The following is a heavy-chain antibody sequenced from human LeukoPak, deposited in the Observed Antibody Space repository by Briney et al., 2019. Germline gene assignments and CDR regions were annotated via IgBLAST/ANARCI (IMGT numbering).Heavy chain of an antibody. CDR1: GYTFTGYY. CDR3: ARDRSNYGHKQGVGY. V-gene: IGHV1-2*02. Sequence: GASVTVSCKASGYTFTGYYMRWVRQAPGQGLEWMGWINPDSGGTNYAQKFQGRVTMTRDTSISTAYMELRRLRSDDTAVYYCARDRSNYGHKQGVGYWGQGTLVTVSS. CDR2: INPDSGGT. D-gene: IGHD5-24*01. J-gene: IGHJ4*02.